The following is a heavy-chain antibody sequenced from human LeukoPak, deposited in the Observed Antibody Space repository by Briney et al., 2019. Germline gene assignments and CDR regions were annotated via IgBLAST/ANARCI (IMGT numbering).Heavy chain of an antibody. CDR2: INHSGST. Sequence: SETLSLTCAVYGGSFSGYYWSWIRQPPGKGLEWIGEINHSGSTNYNPSLESRVTISVDTSKNQFSLKLSSVTAADTAVYYCARRKDYYGSGSYYLIDYWGQGTLVTVSS. J-gene: IGHJ4*02. V-gene: IGHV4-34*01. CDR3: ARRKDYYGSGSYYLIDY. CDR1: GGSFSGYY. D-gene: IGHD3-10*01.